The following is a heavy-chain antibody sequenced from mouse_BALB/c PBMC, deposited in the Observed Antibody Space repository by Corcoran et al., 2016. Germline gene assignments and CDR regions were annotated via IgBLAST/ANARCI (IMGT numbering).Heavy chain of an antibody. Sequence: QIQLVQSGPELKKPGETVEISCKESGYNFTNYGMNWVKQAPGKGVKLMGWINTYTGETTYADDFKGRFAFSLETSASTAYLQINNLKNEEMATYFCARGAARARGAMDYCGQGTSVTVSS. V-gene: IGHV9-1*02. CDR2: INTYTGET. D-gene: IGHD3-1*01. CDR1: GYNFTNYG. J-gene: IGHJ4*01. CDR3: ARGAARARGAMDY.